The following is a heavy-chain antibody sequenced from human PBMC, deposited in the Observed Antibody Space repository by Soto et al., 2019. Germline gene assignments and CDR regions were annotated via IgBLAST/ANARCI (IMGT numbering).Heavy chain of an antibody. CDR3: ARENQDYYGSGVSNWFDP. J-gene: IGHJ5*02. D-gene: IGHD3-10*01. V-gene: IGHV1-46*03. CDR1: GYTFTSYY. CDR2: INPSGGST. Sequence: ASVKVSCKASGYTFTSYYMHWVRQAPGQGLEWMGIINPSGGSTSYAQKFQGRVTMTRDTSTSTVYMELSSLRSEDTAVYYCARENQDYYGSGVSNWFDPWGQGTLVTVSS.